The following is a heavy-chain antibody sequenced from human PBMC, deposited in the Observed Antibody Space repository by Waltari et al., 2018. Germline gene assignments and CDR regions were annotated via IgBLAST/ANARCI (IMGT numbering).Heavy chain of an antibody. D-gene: IGHD4-4*01. J-gene: IGHJ6*02. CDR1: GYSFTSYW. CDR3: ARSSTANYYYYYGMDV. Sequence: EVQLVQSGAEVKKPGESLKISCKGSGYSFTSYWIGWVRQKPGKGLEWMGIIYPGDSDTRYSPSFQGQVTISADKSISTAYLQWSSLKASDTAMDYCARSSTANYYYYYGMDVWGQGTTVTVSS. CDR2: IYPGDSDT. V-gene: IGHV5-51*03.